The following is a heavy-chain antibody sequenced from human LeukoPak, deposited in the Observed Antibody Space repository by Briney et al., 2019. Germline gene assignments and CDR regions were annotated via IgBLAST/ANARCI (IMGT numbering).Heavy chain of an antibody. CDR3: AKVYYGSGSYNYFDY. D-gene: IGHD3-10*01. CDR1: GFTFSSYA. Sequence: PGGSLRLSCAASGFTFSSYAMSWVRQAPGKGLEWVSAISGSGGSTNYADSVKGRFTISRDNSKNTLYLQMNSLRAEDTAVYYCAKVYYGSGSYNYFDYWGQGTLVTVSS. CDR2: ISGSGGST. V-gene: IGHV3-23*01. J-gene: IGHJ4*02.